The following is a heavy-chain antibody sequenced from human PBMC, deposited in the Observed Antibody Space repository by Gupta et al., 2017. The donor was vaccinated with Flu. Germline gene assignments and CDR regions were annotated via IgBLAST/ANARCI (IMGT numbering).Heavy chain of an antibody. CDR2: ISGSGGST. Sequence: EVQLLESGGGLVQPGGSLRLSCVASGFTFSTSAMSWVRQVPGKGLEWVSSISGSGGSTYYADSVKGRLTISRDNSKNTLYLQMNSLRAEDTAIYYCAKDLWSGDVYGSFWWGFEYWGQGALVTVSS. D-gene: IGHD1-26*01. V-gene: IGHV3-23*01. CDR3: AKDLWSGDVYGSFWWGFEY. J-gene: IGHJ4*02. CDR1: GFTFSTSA.